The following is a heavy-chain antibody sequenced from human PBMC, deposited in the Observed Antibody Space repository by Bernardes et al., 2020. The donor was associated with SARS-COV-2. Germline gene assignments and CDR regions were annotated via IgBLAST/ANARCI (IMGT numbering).Heavy chain of an antibody. CDR1: GFDLTNYW. CDR3: ARQSSFEAASGIDY. CDR2: IYPRDSDT. J-gene: IGHJ4*02. D-gene: IGHD6-13*01. Sequence: GESLMISCKVSGFDLTNYWIGWVRQMPGNGLEWMGIIYPRDSDTRYSPSFQGQVTTSADKSITTAYLQWCSLKASDTTMYYCARQSSFEAASGIDYWGQGTLVTFSS. V-gene: IGHV5-51*01.